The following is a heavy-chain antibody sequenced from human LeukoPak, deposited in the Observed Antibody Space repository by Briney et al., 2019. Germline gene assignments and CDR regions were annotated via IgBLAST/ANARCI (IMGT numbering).Heavy chain of an antibody. Sequence: PSETLSLTCTVSGGSISSYYWSWIRQPPGKGLEWIGYIYYSGSTNYNPSLKSRATISVDTSKNQFSLKLSSVTAADTAVYYCAAYTGYCTNGVCYDYDYWGQGTLVTVSS. CDR1: GGSISSYY. D-gene: IGHD2-8*01. CDR2: IYYSGST. J-gene: IGHJ4*02. V-gene: IGHV4-59*01. CDR3: AAYTGYCTNGVCYDYDY.